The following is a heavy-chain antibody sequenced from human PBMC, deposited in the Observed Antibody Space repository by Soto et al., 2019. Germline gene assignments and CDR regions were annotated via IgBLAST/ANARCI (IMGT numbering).Heavy chain of an antibody. Sequence: VSVKVSCKASGYTFTGYYMHWVRQAPGQGLDWMGWINPNSGGTNYAQKFQGWVTMTRDTSISTADMELSRLRSDDTAVYYCARTKTGDDAFDIWGQGTVVTVSS. CDR3: ARTKTGDDAFDI. CDR2: INPNSGGT. V-gene: IGHV1-2*04. D-gene: IGHD7-27*01. J-gene: IGHJ3*02. CDR1: GYTFTGYY.